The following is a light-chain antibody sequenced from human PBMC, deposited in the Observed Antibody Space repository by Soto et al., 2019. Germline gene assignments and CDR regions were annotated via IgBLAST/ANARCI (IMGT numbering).Light chain of an antibody. J-gene: IGKJ1*01. CDR3: QQYGSSPPTWT. Sequence: EIVMTQSPATLSVSPGERVTLSCRASQSVSTNLAWYQQKPGQAPRLLIYGASSRATGIPDRFSGSGSGTDFTLTISRLEPEDFAVYYCQQYGSSPPTWTFGQGTKVDIK. CDR1: QSVSTN. V-gene: IGKV3-20*01. CDR2: GAS.